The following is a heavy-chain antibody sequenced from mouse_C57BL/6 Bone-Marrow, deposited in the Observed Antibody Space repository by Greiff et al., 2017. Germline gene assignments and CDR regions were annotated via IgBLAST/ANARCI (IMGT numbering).Heavy chain of an antibody. D-gene: IGHD1-1*01. CDR1: GFTFSSYG. J-gene: IGHJ2*01. CDR3: ARPVVATSYFDY. V-gene: IGHV5-6*01. Sequence: EVQLQQSGGDLVKPGGSLKLSCAASGFTFSSYGMSWVRQTPDKRLEWVATISSGGSYTYYPDSVKGRFTISRDNAKNTLYLQMSSLKSEDTAMYYCARPVVATSYFDYWGQGTTLTVSS. CDR2: ISSGGSYT.